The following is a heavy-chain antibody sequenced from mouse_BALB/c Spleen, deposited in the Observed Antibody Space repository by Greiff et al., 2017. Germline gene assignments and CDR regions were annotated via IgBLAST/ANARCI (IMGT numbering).Heavy chain of an antibody. Sequence: VQLKQSGPELVKPGASVKISCKASGYSFTGYYMHWVKQSHVKSLEWIGRINPYNGATSYNQNFKDKASLTVDKSSSTAYMELHSLTSEDSAVYYCAITTDYAMDYWGQGTSVTVSS. V-gene: IGHV1-31*01. CDR3: AITTDYAMDY. CDR1: GYSFTGYY. D-gene: IGHD1-1*01. CDR2: INPYNGAT. J-gene: IGHJ4*01.